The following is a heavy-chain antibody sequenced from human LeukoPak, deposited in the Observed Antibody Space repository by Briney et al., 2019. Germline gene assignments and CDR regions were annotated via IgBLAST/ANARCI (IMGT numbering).Heavy chain of an antibody. V-gene: IGHV3-21*01. CDR1: GFTFSSYS. CDR2: ISSSSSYI. Sequence: GGSLRLSCAASGFTFSSYSMNWVRQAPGKGLEWVSSISSSSSYIYYADSVKGRFTISRDNAKNSLYLQMNSLRAEDTAVYYCARFRYGIYGGNSGAFDIWGQGTMVTVSS. CDR3: ARFRYGIYGGNSGAFDI. D-gene: IGHD4-23*01. J-gene: IGHJ3*02.